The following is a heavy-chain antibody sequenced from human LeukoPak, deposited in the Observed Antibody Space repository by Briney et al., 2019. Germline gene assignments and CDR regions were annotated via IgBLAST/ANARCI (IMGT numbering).Heavy chain of an antibody. CDR3: ARDGGRDYGDYLPYYYYGMDV. CDR2: IYYSGST. J-gene: IGHJ6*02. CDR1: GGSISSSSYY. Sequence: SKTLSLTCTVSGGSISSSSYYWGWIRQPPGKGLEWIGSIYYSGSTSYNPSLKSRVTISVDTSKNQFSLKLSSVTAADTAVYYCARDGGRDYGDYLPYYYYGMDVWGQGTTVTVSS. V-gene: IGHV4-39*07. D-gene: IGHD4-17*01.